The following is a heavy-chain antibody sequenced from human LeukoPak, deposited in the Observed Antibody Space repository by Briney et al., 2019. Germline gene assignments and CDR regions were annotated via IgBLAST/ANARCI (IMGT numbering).Heavy chain of an antibody. CDR1: GFAFSSYG. CDR2: IWYDGSNK. CDR3: ARVRDYYGSGSYSYFDY. Sequence: GRSLRLSCAASGFAFSSYGMHWVRQAPGKGLEWVAVIWYDGSNKYYADSVKGRFTISRDNSKNTLYLQMNSLRAEDTAVYYCARVRDYYGSGSYSYFDYWGQGTLVTVSS. D-gene: IGHD3-10*01. V-gene: IGHV3-33*01. J-gene: IGHJ4*02.